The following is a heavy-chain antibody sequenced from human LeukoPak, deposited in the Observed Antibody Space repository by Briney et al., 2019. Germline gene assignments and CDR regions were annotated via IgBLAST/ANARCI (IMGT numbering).Heavy chain of an antibody. J-gene: IGHJ4*02. V-gene: IGHV5-51*01. Sequence: GESLKISSKGSGYSFTSYRIGWVRQMPGKGLEWMRIIYPGDSDTRYSPSFQGQVTISADKSISTAYLQWSSLKASDTAMYYCARLRRITIFGVATDFDYWGQGTLVTVSS. CDR3: ARLRRITIFGVATDFDY. CDR2: IYPGDSDT. D-gene: IGHD3-3*01. CDR1: GYSFTSYR.